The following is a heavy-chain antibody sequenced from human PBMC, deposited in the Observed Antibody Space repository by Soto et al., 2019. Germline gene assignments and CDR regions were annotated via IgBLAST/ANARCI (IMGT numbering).Heavy chain of an antibody. D-gene: IGHD3-3*01. CDR3: ARVGSTIFGVVIIRGHPFDY. CDR1: GYTFTCYG. V-gene: IGHV1-18*01. J-gene: IGHJ4*02. Sequence: GASVKVSCKASGYTFTCYGISWVRQAPGQGLEWMRWISAYNGDTNYAQKLQGRVTMTADTSTSTAYMELRSLRSDDTAVYYCARVGSTIFGVVIIRGHPFDYWGQGTLVTVSS. CDR2: ISAYNGDT.